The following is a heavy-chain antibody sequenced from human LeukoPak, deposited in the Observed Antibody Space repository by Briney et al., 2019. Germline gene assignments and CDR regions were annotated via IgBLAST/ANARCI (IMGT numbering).Heavy chain of an antibody. CDR3: ACGFYGSQLWYRLDY. Sequence: SETLSLTWTVSGGSISSYYWSCIRQPPGKGLEWIGYIYYSGSTTYNPSPTSRVAISVDRSKYQFSLRLISVTAGDTAVYYCACGFYGSQLWYRLDYWGQGTLVTVSS. CDR2: IYYSGST. J-gene: IGHJ4*02. V-gene: IGHV4-59*01. CDR1: GGSISSYY. D-gene: IGHD5-18*01.